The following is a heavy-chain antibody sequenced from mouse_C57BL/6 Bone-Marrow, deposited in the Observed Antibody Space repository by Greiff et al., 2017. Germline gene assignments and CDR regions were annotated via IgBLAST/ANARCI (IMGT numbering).Heavy chain of an antibody. V-gene: IGHV2-3*01. CDR1: GFSLTSYG. CDR3: AKKGDGYPLYYYAMDY. CDR2: IWGDGST. J-gene: IGHJ4*01. D-gene: IGHD2-3*01. Sequence: VKVVESGPGLVAPSQSLSITCTVSGFSLTSYGVSWVRQPPGKGLEWLGVIWGDGSTNYHSALISRLSISKDNSKSQVFLKMNSLQTDDTATYYCAKKGDGYPLYYYAMDYWGQGTSVTVSS.